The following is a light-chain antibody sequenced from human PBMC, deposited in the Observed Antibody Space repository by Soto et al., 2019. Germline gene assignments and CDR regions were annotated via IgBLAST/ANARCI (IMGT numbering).Light chain of an antibody. V-gene: IGLV2-8*01. Sequence: QSVLTQPPSASGSPGQSVTISCTGTSSDVGGYNYVSWYQQHPGKAPKLMIYEVSKRPSGVPDRFSGSKSGNTASLTVSGLQAEDEADYYCSSPAGSNNLGVFGGGTKLTVL. CDR3: SSPAGSNNLGV. J-gene: IGLJ2*01. CDR1: SSDVGGYNY. CDR2: EVS.